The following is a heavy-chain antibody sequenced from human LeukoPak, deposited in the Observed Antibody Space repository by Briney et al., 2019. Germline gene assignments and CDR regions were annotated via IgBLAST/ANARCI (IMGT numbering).Heavy chain of an antibody. CDR1: GGTFSSYA. CDR3: ARRTSGYYYYYGMDV. J-gene: IGHJ6*02. V-gene: IGHV1-69*01. CDR2: IIPIFGTA. D-gene: IGHD1/OR15-1a*01. Sequence: SVKVSCKASGGTFSSYAISWVQQAPGQGLEWMGGIIPIFGTANYAQKFQGRVTITADESTSTAYMELSSLRSEDTAVYYCARRTSGYYYYYGMDVWGQGTTVTVSS.